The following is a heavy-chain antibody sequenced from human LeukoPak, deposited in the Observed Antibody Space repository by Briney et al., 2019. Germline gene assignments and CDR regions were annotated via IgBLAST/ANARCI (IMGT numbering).Heavy chain of an antibody. V-gene: IGHV4-39*07. CDR3: ARGVPPSGYYDY. Sequence: SETLSLTCSVSGGSISSSSYYWGWIRQPPGKRLEWIGRIYYSGSTYYNPSLKSRVTISVDTSKNQFSLNLSSVTAADTAVYYCARGVPPSGYYDYWGQGTLVTVSS. CDR1: GGSISSSSYY. D-gene: IGHD3-22*01. J-gene: IGHJ4*02. CDR2: IYYSGST.